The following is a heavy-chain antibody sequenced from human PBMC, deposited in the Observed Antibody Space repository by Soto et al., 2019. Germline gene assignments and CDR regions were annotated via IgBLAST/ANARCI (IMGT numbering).Heavy chain of an antibody. V-gene: IGHV3-23*01. CDR1: GFTFSCCA. CDR3: MKQSGAGDYLHWASAF. D-gene: IGHD3-9*01. CDR2: IHGDGDYT. Sequence: QVLESGGGLVQPGGSLRLSCAASGFTFSCCAMSWVRQAPGKGLEWVSTIHGDGDYTHDTDSVKGRFTISRDNSRNTAYRQMNRLSAAALAVCLCMKQSGAGDYLHWASAFWGRGTLVTVSS. J-gene: IGHJ2*01.